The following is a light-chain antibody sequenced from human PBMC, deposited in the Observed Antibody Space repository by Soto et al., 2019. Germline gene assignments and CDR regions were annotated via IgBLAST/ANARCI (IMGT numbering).Light chain of an antibody. V-gene: IGLV2-23*01. J-gene: IGLJ2*01. Sequence: QSALTQPASVSGSPGQSITISCTGTSSDVGSYNLVSWYQQHPGKAPKLMIYEGSKRPSGVSNRFSGSKSGNTASLTISGNQAEDEADYYCCSYAGSSTVVFGGGTKLTVL. CDR1: SSDVGSYNL. CDR3: CSYAGSSTVV. CDR2: EGS.